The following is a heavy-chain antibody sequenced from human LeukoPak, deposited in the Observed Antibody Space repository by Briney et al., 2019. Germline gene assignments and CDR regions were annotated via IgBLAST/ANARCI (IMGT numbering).Heavy chain of an antibody. J-gene: IGHJ4*02. CDR2: ISSGSDTI. CDR3: AREYDSRARFDS. V-gene: IGHV3-48*01. Sequence: GGSLRVSCAGSGSTFTRHTMIWVRQAPGKGLEGISYISSGSDTIYYADSVKGRFTVSRDNAKTSLYLQMNSLRVEDTAVYFCAREYDSRARFDSWGQGALVTVSS. CDR1: GSTFTRHT. D-gene: IGHD6-13*01.